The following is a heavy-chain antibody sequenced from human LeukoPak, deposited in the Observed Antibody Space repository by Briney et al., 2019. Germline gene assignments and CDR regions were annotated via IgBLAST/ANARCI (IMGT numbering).Heavy chain of an antibody. CDR3: ARAASPYYYGSGSYYSRFDY. D-gene: IGHD3-10*01. CDR1: GDSVSSNSAA. CDR2: TYYRSKWYT. Sequence: ASQTLSLTCAISGDSVSSNSAAWNWIRQSPSRGLEWLGRTYYRSKWYTDYAVSVKSRISINPDTSQNQFSLQLNSVTPEDTAVYYCARAASPYYYGSGSYYSRFDYWGQGTLVTVSS. J-gene: IGHJ4*02. V-gene: IGHV6-1*01.